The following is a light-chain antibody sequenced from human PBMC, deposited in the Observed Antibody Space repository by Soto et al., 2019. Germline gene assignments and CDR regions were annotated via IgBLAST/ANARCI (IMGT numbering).Light chain of an antibody. V-gene: IGLV2-14*03. CDR2: DVS. CDR3: SSYTSSSTHV. CDR1: SSDVGAYTF. J-gene: IGLJ1*01. Sequence: QSALTQPASVSGSPGQSITISCTGTSSDVGAYTFVSWYQQHPNKVPKLMIFDVSRRPSGVSDRFSGSKSGNTASLTISGLQPEEEADYYCSSYTSSSTHVFGSGTKLTVL.